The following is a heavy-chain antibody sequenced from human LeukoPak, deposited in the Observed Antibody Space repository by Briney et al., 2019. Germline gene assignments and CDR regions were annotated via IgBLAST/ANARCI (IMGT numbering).Heavy chain of an antibody. CDR3: AREELIGRNFDY. CDR2: INKDGGEK. CDR1: GFTFSSYW. J-gene: IGHJ4*02. Sequence: GGSLRLSCAASGFTFSSYWMSWVRQAPGKGLEWVANINKDGGEKYYADSVKGRFTISRDNSKNTLYLQMNSLRAEDTAVYYCAREELIGRNFDYWGQGTLVTVSS. D-gene: IGHD1-7*01. V-gene: IGHV3-7*01.